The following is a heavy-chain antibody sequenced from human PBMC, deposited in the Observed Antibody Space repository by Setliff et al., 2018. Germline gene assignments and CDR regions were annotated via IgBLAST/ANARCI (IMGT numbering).Heavy chain of an antibody. J-gene: IGHJ4*02. D-gene: IGHD2-8*01. V-gene: IGHV3-66*01. CDR3: GTNSDSMHYIDF. CDR2: TYRDGST. Sequence: QAGGSLRLSCAASGFTVNTNYMTWVRQAPGKGLEWVSITYRDGSTYYAESVKGRFTLSRDSTKNTLSLQVNSLRVEDTAFYYCGTNSDSMHYIDFWGQGTQVTVSS. CDR1: GFTVNTNY.